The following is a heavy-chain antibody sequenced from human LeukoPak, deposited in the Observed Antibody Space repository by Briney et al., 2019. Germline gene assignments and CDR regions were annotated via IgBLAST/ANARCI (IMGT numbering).Heavy chain of an antibody. CDR2: INDSGST. CDR1: GGSFSNSF. J-gene: IGHJ3*02. V-gene: IGHV4-34*01. D-gene: IGHD5-18*01. Sequence: SETLSLTCAVYGGSFSNSFWTWIRQPPGKGLEWIGEINDSGSTNYNPSLKNRVIMSVDTSQNQFSLSLSSVTAADTAVYYCASCGYSYVPEAFDIWGQGTMVTVSS. CDR3: ASCGYSYVPEAFDI.